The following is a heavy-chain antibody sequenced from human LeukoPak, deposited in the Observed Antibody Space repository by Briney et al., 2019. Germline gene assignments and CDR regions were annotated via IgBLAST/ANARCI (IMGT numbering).Heavy chain of an antibody. CDR3: ATRFSDHGAFGI. CDR1: GGSFSGYY. J-gene: IGHJ3*02. V-gene: IGHV4-34*01. CDR2: INHSGST. Sequence: PSETLSLTCAVYGGSFSGYYWSWIRQPPGKGLEWIGEINHSGSTNYNPSLKSRVTISVDTSKNQFSLKLSSVTAADTAVYYGATRFSDHGAFGIWGQGTMVTVSS.